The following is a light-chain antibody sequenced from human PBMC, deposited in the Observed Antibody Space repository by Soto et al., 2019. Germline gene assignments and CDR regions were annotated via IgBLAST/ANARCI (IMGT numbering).Light chain of an antibody. CDR3: QQYYSTPRT. CDR1: QSVLYSSNNKNY. V-gene: IGKV4-1*01. CDR2: WAS. J-gene: IGKJ1*01. Sequence: DIVMTQSPDSLAVSLGERATINCKSSQSVLYSSNNKNYLVWYQQKPGQPPKLLIYWASTRESGVPDRFSGSGSGTNFTLTISSLRAEDVPVYYCQQYYSTPRTFGQGTRWKSN.